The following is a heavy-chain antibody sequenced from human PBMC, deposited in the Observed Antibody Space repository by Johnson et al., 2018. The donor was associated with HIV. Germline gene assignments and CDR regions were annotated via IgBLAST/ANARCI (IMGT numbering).Heavy chain of an antibody. J-gene: IGHJ3*02. D-gene: IGHD4-23*01. Sequence: VQLVESGGGLVKPGGSLRLSCAASGFAFDDYGMSWVRQAPGKGLDWVSGINWNGGSTGYAGSVKGRFTISRDNDKNSLYLQMDSLRAEDTAVYYCARELRGLGAFDIWGQGTMVTVSS. CDR1: GFAFDDYG. V-gene: IGHV3-20*04. CDR3: ARELRGLGAFDI. CDR2: INWNGGST.